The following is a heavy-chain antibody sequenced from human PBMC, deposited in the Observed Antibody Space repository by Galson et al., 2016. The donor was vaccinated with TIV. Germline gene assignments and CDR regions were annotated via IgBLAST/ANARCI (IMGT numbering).Heavy chain of an antibody. Sequence: QSGAEVKKPGESLKISCKASGYDFSSSAMNWVRQAPGQGLEWMGWINTKNGHPTYAQGFTGRFVFSLDTSVSTAYLQISSLKADDTAVYYCARSGDYSYYYYYMDVWAKGTTGTVAS. D-gene: IGHD4-17*01. V-gene: IGHV7-4-1*02. CDR3: ARSGDYSYYYYYMDV. CDR1: GYDFSSSA. CDR2: INTKNGHP. J-gene: IGHJ6*03.